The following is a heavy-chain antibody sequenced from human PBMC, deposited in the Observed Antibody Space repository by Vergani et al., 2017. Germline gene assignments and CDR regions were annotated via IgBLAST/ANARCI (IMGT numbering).Heavy chain of an antibody. D-gene: IGHD2-2*01. V-gene: IGHV3-74*03. CDR2: IKSDGSIT. Sequence: DVHLAESGGGFFQPGGSLRLSCSASGFSFNSYWMHWVRQVPGKGLLWVSRIKSDGSITAYADSVKGRFTISRDNAQNTLYLQMNSLRVEDTGVYYCAKSIFPAADASDSWGQGTLVIVSS. CDR3: AKSIFPAADASDS. CDR1: GFSFNSYW. J-gene: IGHJ4*02.